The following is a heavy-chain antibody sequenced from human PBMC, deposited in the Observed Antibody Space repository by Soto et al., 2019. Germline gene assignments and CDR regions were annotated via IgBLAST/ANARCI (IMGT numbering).Heavy chain of an antibody. J-gene: IGHJ6*02. V-gene: IGHV1-69*13. D-gene: IGHD5-18*01. Sequence: SVKVVCKASGGTFSTYAISWVRQAPGQGLEWVGGIIPIFGTANYAQKFQGRVTITADESTSTAYMELSSLRSEDTAVYYCARAAYSYGTAYLSYYYGMDVWGQGTTVTVSS. CDR1: GGTFSTYA. CDR3: ARAAYSYGTAYLSYYYGMDV. CDR2: IIPIFGTA.